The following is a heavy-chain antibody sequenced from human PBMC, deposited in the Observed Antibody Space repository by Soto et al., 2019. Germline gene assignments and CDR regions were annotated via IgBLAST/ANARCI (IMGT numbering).Heavy chain of an antibody. Sequence: ASVKVSCKASGYICTNYAIHWVRQAPGQRLEWMGWINAGNGKTKYSQSFQGRVTITRDTSASIAYMEVNGLRSEDTAVYYCDRGRRVAKPAASYIDSCAQPALLTVSP. CDR2: INAGNGKT. D-gene: IGHD2-2*01. J-gene: IGHJ4*02. CDR3: DRGRRVAKPAASYIDS. CDR1: GYICTNYA. V-gene: IGHV1-3*01.